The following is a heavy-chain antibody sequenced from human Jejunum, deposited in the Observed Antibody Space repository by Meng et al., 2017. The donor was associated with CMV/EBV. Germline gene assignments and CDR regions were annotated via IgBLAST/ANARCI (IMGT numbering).Heavy chain of an antibody. J-gene: IGHJ4*02. CDR2: KYYSGTP. Sequence: TGSGGSIASGGYYWNWIRQHPGKGLEWIGYKYYSGTPCVNPSLKTRVTMSADTSKNQLSLRLSSVTAADTAVYYCARVGYGEGFDYWGQGTLVTVSS. V-gene: IGHV4-31*03. CDR1: GGSIASGGYY. CDR3: ARVGYGEGFDY. D-gene: IGHD2-2*03.